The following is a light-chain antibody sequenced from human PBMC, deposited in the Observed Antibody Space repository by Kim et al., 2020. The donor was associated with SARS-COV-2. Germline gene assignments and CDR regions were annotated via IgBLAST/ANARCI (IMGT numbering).Light chain of an antibody. J-gene: IGKJ2*01. CDR3: QQYAWSYT. CDR1: QSVSRSY. V-gene: IGKV3-20*01. Sequence: SLSSGERATLSCRASQSVSRSYLAWYQQRPGQAPRLLIYGASGRATGIPDRFSGSGSGTDFTLTISRLEPEDFAVYFCQQYAWSYTFGQGTKLEI. CDR2: GAS.